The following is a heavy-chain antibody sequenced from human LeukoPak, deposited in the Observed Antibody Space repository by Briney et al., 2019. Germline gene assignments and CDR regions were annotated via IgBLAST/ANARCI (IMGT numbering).Heavy chain of an antibody. V-gene: IGHV3-21*01. Sequence: GGSLRLSCAASRFTFSSYSMNWVRQAPGKGLEWVSSISSSSSYIYYADSVKGRFTISRDNAKNSLYLQMNSLRAEDTAVYYCAKDASSYGGNTYYFDYWGRGTLVTVSS. CDR1: RFTFSSYS. J-gene: IGHJ4*02. D-gene: IGHD4-23*01. CDR2: ISSSSSYI. CDR3: AKDASSYGGNTYYFDY.